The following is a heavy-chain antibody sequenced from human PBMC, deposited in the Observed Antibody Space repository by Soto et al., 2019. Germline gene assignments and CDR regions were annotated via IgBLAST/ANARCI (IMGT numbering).Heavy chain of an antibody. CDR1: GYTFSRHG. D-gene: IGHD3-16*01. CDR3: AKDRVQSGLGEADY. Sequence: QVQLVESGGGVVQPGRSLRLSCAASGYTFSRHGMHWVRQAPGKGLEWVAVISYDGSKKYYEDSVKGRFTISRDNSKNTLYLQVNSLRAEDTAVYYCAKDRVQSGLGEADYWGQGTLVTVSS. V-gene: IGHV3-30*18. CDR2: ISYDGSKK. J-gene: IGHJ4*02.